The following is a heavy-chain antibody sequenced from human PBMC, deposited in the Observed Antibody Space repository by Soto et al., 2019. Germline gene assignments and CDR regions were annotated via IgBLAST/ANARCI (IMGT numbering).Heavy chain of an antibody. D-gene: IGHD1-20*01. CDR2: LNSDGSSG. CDR1: GFTFNDYW. V-gene: IGHV3-74*01. Sequence: EVQLVESGGGLVQPGGSLRLSCVASGFTFNDYWMHWVRQAPGKGLVWVSRLNSDGSSGYYGDSMKGRFTISRDNAKNMLYLQINSLRDEDTAVYYCARGLKYKYGMDVWGQGITVTVSS. CDR3: ARGLKYKYGMDV. J-gene: IGHJ6*02.